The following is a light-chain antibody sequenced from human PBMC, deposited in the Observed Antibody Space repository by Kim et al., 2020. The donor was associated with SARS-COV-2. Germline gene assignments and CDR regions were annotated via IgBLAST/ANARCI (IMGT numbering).Light chain of an antibody. CDR1: SSNIGTGYD. Sequence: QSAVTQPPSVSGAPGQRVTISCAGSSSNIGTGYDVHWYKNLPGTAPKLLIYGNNNRPSGVPDRFSGSKSGTSASLAITGLQVDDEADYYCQSYDTSLRGVIFGGGTQLTVL. CDR2: GNN. CDR3: QSYDTSLRGVI. J-gene: IGLJ2*01. V-gene: IGLV1-40*02.